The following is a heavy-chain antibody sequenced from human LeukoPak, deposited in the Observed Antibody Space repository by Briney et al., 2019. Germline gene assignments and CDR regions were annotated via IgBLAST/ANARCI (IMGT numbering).Heavy chain of an antibody. CDR1: GSTFSSYA. J-gene: IGHJ4*02. D-gene: IGHD2-2*02. CDR3: AKGEYCSTTSCYTLYY. Sequence: GGSLRLSCAASGSTFSSYAMSWVRQAPGKGLEWVSAISGSGGSTYYADSVKGRFTISKDNSKNTLYLQMNSLRAEDTAVYYCAKGEYCSTTSCYTLYYWGQGTLVTVSS. CDR2: ISGSGGST. V-gene: IGHV3-23*01.